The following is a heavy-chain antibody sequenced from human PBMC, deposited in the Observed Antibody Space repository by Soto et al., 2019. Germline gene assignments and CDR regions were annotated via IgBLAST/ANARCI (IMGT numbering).Heavy chain of an antibody. D-gene: IGHD1-7*01. V-gene: IGHV1-69*13. CDR3: ARDLGGTTTQNKGY. CDR1: GGTFSSYA. J-gene: IGHJ4*02. Sequence: SVKVSCKASGGTFSSYAISWVRQAPGQGLEWMGGIIPIFGTANYAQKFQGRVTITADESTSTAYMELSSLRSEDTAVYYCARDLGGTTTQNKGYWGQGTLVTVSS. CDR2: IIPIFGTA.